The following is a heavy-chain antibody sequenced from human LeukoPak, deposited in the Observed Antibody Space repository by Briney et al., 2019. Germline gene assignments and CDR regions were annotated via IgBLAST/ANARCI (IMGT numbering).Heavy chain of an antibody. J-gene: IGHJ4*02. CDR1: GGSFSSYY. D-gene: IGHD4-17*01. V-gene: IGHV4-59*01. Sequence: PSETLSLTCTVSGGSFSSYYWSSIRQPPGKGLEWIGYMYYSGSTNYNPSLKRRVTISVDTSKNQFSLKLSSVTAADTAVYYCAGGMTTVTRFDYWGQGTLVTVSS. CDR3: AGGMTTVTRFDY. CDR2: MYYSGST.